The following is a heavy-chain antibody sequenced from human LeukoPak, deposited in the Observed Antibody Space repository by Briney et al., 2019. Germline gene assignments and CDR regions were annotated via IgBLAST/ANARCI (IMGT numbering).Heavy chain of an antibody. V-gene: IGHV3-21*01. D-gene: IGHD1-1*01. CDR1: GFTFSTYS. Sequence: GGSLRLSCAASGFTFSTYSMNWVRQAPGKGLEWVSSISSSSNYIYYADSVKGRFTISRDNAKNSLYLQMNSLRVEDTAVYYCARGQLEWENYYYGMDVWGQGTTVTVSS. CDR3: ARGQLEWENYYYGMDV. CDR2: ISSSSNYI. J-gene: IGHJ6*02.